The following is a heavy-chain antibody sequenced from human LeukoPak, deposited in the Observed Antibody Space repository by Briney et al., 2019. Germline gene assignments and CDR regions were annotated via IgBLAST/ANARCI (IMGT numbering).Heavy chain of an antibody. J-gene: IGHJ5*02. CDR1: GYTLTELS. D-gene: IGHD3-10*01. CDR2: FDPEDGET. V-gene: IGHV1-24*01. Sequence: GASVKVSCKVSGYTLTELSMHWVRQAPGKGLEWMGGFDPEDGETIYAQKFQGRVTMTEDTSTDTAYMELSSLRSEDTAVYYCATASRREGRGVIYWFDPWGQGTLVTVSS. CDR3: ATASRREGRGVIYWFDP.